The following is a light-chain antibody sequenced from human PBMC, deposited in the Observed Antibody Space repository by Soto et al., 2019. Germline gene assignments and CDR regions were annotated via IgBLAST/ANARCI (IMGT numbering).Light chain of an antibody. CDR3: QQYNSYSRT. J-gene: IGKJ1*01. V-gene: IGKV3-15*01. CDR1: QSVSSN. CDR2: RAS. Sequence: EMVMTQSPATLTVSPVEIGSVCCMASQSVSSNLAWYQQKPGQAPRLLIYRASARATGVPARFSGSGSGTEFTLTISSLQSDDFATYYCQQYNSYSRTFGQGTKVDI.